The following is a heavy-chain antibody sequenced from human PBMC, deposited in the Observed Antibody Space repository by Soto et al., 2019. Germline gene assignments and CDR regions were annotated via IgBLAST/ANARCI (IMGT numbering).Heavy chain of an antibody. J-gene: IGHJ5*02. CDR3: ARDRNTVLVVAGGWFDP. D-gene: IGHD2-15*01. CDR2: ISPYNGNT. Sequence: QGQLVQSGTEVKQLGASVKVSCKTSASAFTSYGINWVCQAPGQGLEWMGWISPYNGNTHYSQKFQDRVTMTTDPSTNTGFMELRSLTSDDTAMYYCARDRNTVLVVAGGWFDPWGQGTLVTVSS. CDR1: ASAFTSYG. V-gene: IGHV1-18*01.